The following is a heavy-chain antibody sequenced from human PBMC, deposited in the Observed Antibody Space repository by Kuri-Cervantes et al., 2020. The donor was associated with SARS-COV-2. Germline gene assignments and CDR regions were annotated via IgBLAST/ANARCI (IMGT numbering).Heavy chain of an antibody. Sequence: SETLSLTCAVYGGSFSGYYWSWIRQPAGKGLEWIGRIYTSGSTNYDPSLKSRVTMSVDTSKNQFSLKLSSVTAADTAVYYCARGYSSGWPGFFDCWGQGTLVTVSS. V-gene: IGHV4-59*10. J-gene: IGHJ4*02. CDR3: ARGYSSGWPGFFDC. D-gene: IGHD6-19*01. CDR1: GGSFSGYY. CDR2: IYTSGST.